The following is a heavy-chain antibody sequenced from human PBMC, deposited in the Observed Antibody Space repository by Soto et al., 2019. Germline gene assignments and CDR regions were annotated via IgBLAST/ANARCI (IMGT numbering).Heavy chain of an antibody. CDR1: GGSISSYY. CDR2: IYANGNT. D-gene: IGHD2-2*01. V-gene: IGHV4-4*07. Sequence: QVQLQESGPGLVRPSETLSLTCTVSGGSISSYYWSWIRQPAGKGLECLGHIYANGNTNYNPSLRSRVTMSVDTYKNQFSLKLSSVTAADTAVYYCARDVYGSSNSGYYYYGMDVWGQGTTVTVSS. J-gene: IGHJ6*02. CDR3: ARDVYGSSNSGYYYYGMDV.